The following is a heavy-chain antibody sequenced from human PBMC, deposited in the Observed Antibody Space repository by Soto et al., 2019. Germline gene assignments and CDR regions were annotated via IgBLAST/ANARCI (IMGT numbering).Heavy chain of an antibody. J-gene: IGHJ4*02. CDR2: ISSSSSTI. Sequence: GGSLRLSCAASGFTFSSYSMNWVRQAPGKGLEWVSYISSSSSTIYYADSVKGRFTISRDNAKNSLYLQMNSLRAEDTAVYYCARVRYDILTGYPYEYYFDYWGQGTLVTVSS. V-gene: IGHV3-48*01. CDR3: ARVRYDILTGYPYEYYFDY. D-gene: IGHD3-9*01. CDR1: GFTFSSYS.